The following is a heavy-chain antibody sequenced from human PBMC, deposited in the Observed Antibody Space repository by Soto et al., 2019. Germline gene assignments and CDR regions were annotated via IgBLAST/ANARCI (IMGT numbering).Heavy chain of an antibody. D-gene: IGHD3-10*01. J-gene: IGHJ4*02. CDR3: VRGRYGSEIH. CDR1: GLTVSSNY. Sequence: GGSLRLSYVASGLTVSSNYMTWVRLAPGKGLEWVSLVYSGGATHYAASVKGRFTISTHSSQNTLFLQMNSLRTEDTATYYCVRGRYGSEIHWGQGTKVTVSS. CDR2: VYSGGAT. V-gene: IGHV3-53*04.